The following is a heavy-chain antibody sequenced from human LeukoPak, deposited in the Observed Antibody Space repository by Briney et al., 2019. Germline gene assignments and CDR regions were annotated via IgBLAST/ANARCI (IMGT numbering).Heavy chain of an antibody. CDR2: ISGSGGST. J-gene: IGHJ5*02. CDR3: AKDGSYGDYGENWFDP. D-gene: IGHD4-17*01. CDR1: GFTFSSYG. V-gene: IGHV3-23*01. Sequence: GGTLRLSCAASGFTFSSYGMSWVRQAPGKGLEWVSAISGSGGSTYYADSVKGRFTISRDNSKNTLYLQMNSLRAEDTAVHYCAKDGSYGDYGENWFDPWGQGTLVTVSS.